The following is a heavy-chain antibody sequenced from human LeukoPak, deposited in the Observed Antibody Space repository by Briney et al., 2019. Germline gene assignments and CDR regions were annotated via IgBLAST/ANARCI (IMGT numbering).Heavy chain of an antibody. V-gene: IGHV4-4*09. Sequence: SETLSLTCTVSGGSISSYYWSWIRQPPGKGLEWIGYIYTRGSTNYNPSLKSRVTISVDTSKNQFSRKLSSVTAADTAVYYCARLPWSGYPYFDYWGQGTLLTVSS. CDR1: GGSISSYY. J-gene: IGHJ4*02. CDR2: IYTRGST. CDR3: ARLPWSGYPYFDY. D-gene: IGHD3-3*01.